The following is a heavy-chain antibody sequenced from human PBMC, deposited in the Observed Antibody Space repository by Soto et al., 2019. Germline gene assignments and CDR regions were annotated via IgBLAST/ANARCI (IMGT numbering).Heavy chain of an antibody. CDR1: GYTFTGYY. J-gene: IGHJ6*02. Sequence: ASVKVSCKASGYTFTGYYMHWVRQAPGQGLEWMGWINPNSGGTNYAQKFQGWVTMTRDTSISTAYMELSRLRSDDTAVYYCARDGRRIQLWLSRYYYYGMDVWGQGTTVTVSS. D-gene: IGHD5-18*01. CDR3: ARDGRRIQLWLSRYYYYGMDV. CDR2: INPNSGGT. V-gene: IGHV1-2*04.